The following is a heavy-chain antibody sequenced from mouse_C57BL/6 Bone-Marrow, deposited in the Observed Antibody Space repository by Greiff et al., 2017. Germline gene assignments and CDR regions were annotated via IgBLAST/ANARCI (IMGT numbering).Heavy chain of an antibody. D-gene: IGHD1-1*02. Sequence: QVQLQQPGAELVRPGSSVKLSCTASGYTFTSYWMDWVKQRPGQGLEWIGNIYPSDSETHYNQKFTDKATLTVDKSSSTSYMQLSSLTSEDSAVYYFARSPYYGLFAYWGQGTLVTVSA. J-gene: IGHJ3*01. CDR3: ARSPYYGLFAY. CDR2: IYPSDSET. V-gene: IGHV1-61*01. CDR1: GYTFTSYW.